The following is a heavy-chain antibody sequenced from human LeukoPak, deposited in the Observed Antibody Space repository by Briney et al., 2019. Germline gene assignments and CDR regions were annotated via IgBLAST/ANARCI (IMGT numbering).Heavy chain of an antibody. J-gene: IGHJ4*02. V-gene: IGHV3-21*01. CDR3: ARVSGDFDY. CDR1: GFTFSSYS. Sequence: PGGSLRLSCAASGFTFSSYSMNWVRQAPGKGLEWVSSISSSSGYIYYADSVKGRFTISRDNAKNTLYLQMNSLRAEDTAVYYCARVSGDFDYWGQGTLVTVSS. CDR2: ISSSSGYI. D-gene: IGHD4-17*01.